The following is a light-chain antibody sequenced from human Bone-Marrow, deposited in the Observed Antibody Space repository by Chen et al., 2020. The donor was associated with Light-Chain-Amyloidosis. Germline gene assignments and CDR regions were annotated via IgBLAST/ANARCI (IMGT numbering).Light chain of an antibody. CDR3: QQYNNWLRT. CDR1: QSVSSN. J-gene: IGKJ1*01. Sequence: EIVMTQSPATLSVSPGERATLSCRASQSVSSNLAWYQQKPGQAPRLLIYGASNRATGIPARFSGSGSGTEFTLTISSLQSEDFAVYYCQQYNNWLRTFGQGTKVEIK. V-gene: IGKV3-15*01. CDR2: GAS.